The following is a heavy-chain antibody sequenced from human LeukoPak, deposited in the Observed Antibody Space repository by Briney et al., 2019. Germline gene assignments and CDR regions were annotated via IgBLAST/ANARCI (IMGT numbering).Heavy chain of an antibody. J-gene: IGHJ3*02. V-gene: IGHV3-7*01. CDR1: GFTFNSYW. CDR2: IKQDGSEK. D-gene: IGHD1-26*01. CDR3: ASPNQYSGSPWGAFDI. Sequence: GGSLRLSCAASGFTFNSYWMSWVRQAPGKGLEWVANIKQDGSEKYYVDSVKGRFTISRDNAKNSLYLQMNSLRAEDTAVYYCASPNQYSGSPWGAFDIWGQGTMVTVSS.